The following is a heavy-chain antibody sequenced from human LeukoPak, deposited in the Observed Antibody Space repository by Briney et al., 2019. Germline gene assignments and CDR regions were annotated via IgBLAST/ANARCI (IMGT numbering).Heavy chain of an antibody. CDR1: GGSFSGYY. CDR3: ARGGRYCSGGSCYPPRYFDY. D-gene: IGHD2-15*01. Sequence: SETLSLTCAVYGGSFSGYYWSWIRQPPGKGLEWIGEINHSGSTNYNPSLKSRVTISVDTSKNQFSLKLSPVTAADTAVYYCARGGRYCSGGSCYPPRYFDYWGQGTLVTVSS. J-gene: IGHJ4*02. V-gene: IGHV4-34*01. CDR2: INHSGST.